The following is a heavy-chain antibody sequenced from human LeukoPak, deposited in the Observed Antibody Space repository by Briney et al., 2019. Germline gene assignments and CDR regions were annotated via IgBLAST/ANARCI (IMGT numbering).Heavy chain of an antibody. V-gene: IGHV4-34*01. D-gene: IGHD6-19*01. J-gene: IGHJ4*02. CDR1: GGSYSGYY. CDR2: INHSGST. Sequence: SETLSLTCAVYGGSYSGYYWSWIRQPPGKGLEWIGEINHSGSTNYNPSLKSRVTISVDTSKNQFSLKLSSVTAADTAVYYCAIAVAGYFDYWGQGTLVTVSS. CDR3: AIAVAGYFDY.